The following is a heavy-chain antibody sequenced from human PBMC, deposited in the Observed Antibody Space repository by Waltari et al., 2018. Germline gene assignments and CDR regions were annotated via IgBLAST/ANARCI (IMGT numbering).Heavy chain of an antibody. CDR2: INQDGSAK. V-gene: IGHV3-7*01. Sequence: EVQLVESGGGLVQPGGSLSLSCAASGFTFSSYWMIWVRQAPGQGLEWVDQINQDGSAKSYVASVKGRFTISRDNAKQSLYLQMNSLRPDDTAIYYCARLRGANDWGQGTLVTVSS. D-gene: IGHD3-10*01. CDR3: ARLRGAND. CDR1: GFTFSSYW. J-gene: IGHJ4*02.